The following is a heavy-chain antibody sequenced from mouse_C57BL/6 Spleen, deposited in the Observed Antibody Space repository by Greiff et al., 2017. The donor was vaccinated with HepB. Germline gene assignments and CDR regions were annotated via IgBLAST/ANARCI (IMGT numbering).Heavy chain of an antibody. Sequence: QVQLQQPGAELVKPGASVKLSCKASGYTFTSYWMQWVKQRPGQGLEWIGEIDPSDSYTNYNQKFQGKATITADTSSNTAYLQLSSLTSEDTAIYYCARGGYYDAMDYWGQGTSVTVSS. CDR2: IDPSDSYT. CDR3: ARGGYYDAMDY. V-gene: IGHV1-50*01. D-gene: IGHD2-2*01. J-gene: IGHJ4*01. CDR1: GYTFTSYW.